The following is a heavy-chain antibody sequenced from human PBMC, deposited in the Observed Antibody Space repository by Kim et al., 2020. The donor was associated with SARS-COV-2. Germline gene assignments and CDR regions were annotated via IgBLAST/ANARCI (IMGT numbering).Heavy chain of an antibody. CDR3: TTDVLAGYFGS. Sequence: KIDYAAPVKGRCTVTREDSKNTVYLQMNSLKTEDTAVYYCTTDVLAGYFGSWGQGTLVIVSS. CDR2: KI. J-gene: IGHJ4*02. D-gene: IGHD2-2*03. V-gene: IGHV3-15*01.